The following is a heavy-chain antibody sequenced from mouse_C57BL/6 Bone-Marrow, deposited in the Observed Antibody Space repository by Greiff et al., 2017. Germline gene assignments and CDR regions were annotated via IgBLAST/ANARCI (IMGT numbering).Heavy chain of an antibody. CDR1: GFTFSDYY. CDR2: ISNGGGST. CDR3: AFYGFAY. J-gene: IGHJ3*01. Sequence: EVMLVESGGGLVQPGGSLKLSCAASGFTFSDYYMYWVRQTPEKRLEWVAYISNGGGSTYYPDTVKGRFTISRDNAKNTLYLQMSRLKAEDTAMYYCAFYGFAYWGQGTLVTVSA. V-gene: IGHV5-12*01. D-gene: IGHD1-1*02.